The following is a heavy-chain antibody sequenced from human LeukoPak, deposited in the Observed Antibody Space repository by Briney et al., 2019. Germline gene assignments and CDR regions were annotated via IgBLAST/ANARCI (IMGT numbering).Heavy chain of an antibody. J-gene: IGHJ6*03. D-gene: IGHD3-3*01. CDR2: IYHSGST. Sequence: SETLSLTCAVSGYCISSGYYWGWIRQPPGKGLEWMGSIYHSGSTYHNPSLKSRVTISVDTSKNQFSLKLSSVTAADTVVYYCAGFWSGYPTYYYYMDVWGKGTTVTVSS. CDR1: GYCISSGYY. CDR3: AGFWSGYPTYYYYMDV. V-gene: IGHV4-38-2*01.